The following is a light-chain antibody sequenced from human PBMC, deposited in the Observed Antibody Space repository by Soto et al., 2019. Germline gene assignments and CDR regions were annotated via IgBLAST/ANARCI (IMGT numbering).Light chain of an antibody. CDR1: QGINNY. CDR2: AAS. V-gene: IGKV1-33*01. CDR3: QQYASLPLP. J-gene: IGKJ5*01. Sequence: DVQSTKSPSPRSASLGYRVSITCRAGQGINNYLTWYQQKPGKAPKLLIYAASNLDTGVPSRFTGSGSGTDFTFTITSLQSDDVATYYCQQYASLPLPFGQGARPEN.